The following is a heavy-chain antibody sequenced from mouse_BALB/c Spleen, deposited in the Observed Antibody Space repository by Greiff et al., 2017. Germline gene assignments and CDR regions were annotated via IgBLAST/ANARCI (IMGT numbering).Heavy chain of an antibody. CDR3: AREGVSGYGFAY. D-gene: IGHD1-2*01. CDR1: GYTFTSYW. J-gene: IGHJ3*01. Sequence: VKLQESGAELAKPGASVKMSCKASGYTFTSYWMHWVKQRPGQGLEWIGYINPSTGYTEYNQKFKDKATLTADKSSSTDYMQLSRLTSEDSAVYSCAREGVSGYGFAYWGQGTLVTVSA. CDR2: INPSTGYT. V-gene: IGHV1-7*01.